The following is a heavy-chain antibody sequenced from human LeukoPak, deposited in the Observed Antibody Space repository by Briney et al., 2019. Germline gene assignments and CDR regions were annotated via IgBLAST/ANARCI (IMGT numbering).Heavy chain of an antibody. CDR2: ISGSDAGT. J-gene: IGHJ3*02. Sequence: PGGSLRLSCAASGFSFSSYAMTWVRQAPGKGLEWVSSISGSDAGTHYADSVKGRLTISRDNAKNSLYLQMNSLRAEDTAVYYCARDNDYGGNSVGAFDIWGQGTMVTVSS. CDR3: ARDNDYGGNSVGAFDI. V-gene: IGHV3-21*01. D-gene: IGHD4-23*01. CDR1: GFSFSSYA.